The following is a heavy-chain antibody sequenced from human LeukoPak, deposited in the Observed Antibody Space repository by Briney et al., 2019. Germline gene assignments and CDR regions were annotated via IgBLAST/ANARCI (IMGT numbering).Heavy chain of an antibody. CDR2: IYPGDSDT. CDR1: GYSFTTYW. CDR3: ARLNSSVFDH. Sequence: GESLKISCKGSGYSFTTYWIGWGRQMPGKGLEWMGIIYPGDSDTRYSPSFQGQVTMSADKSISTAYWQWSGRKASDTAMYYCARLNSSVFDHWGQGTLVTVSS. J-gene: IGHJ4*02. V-gene: IGHV5-51*01. D-gene: IGHD4-23*01.